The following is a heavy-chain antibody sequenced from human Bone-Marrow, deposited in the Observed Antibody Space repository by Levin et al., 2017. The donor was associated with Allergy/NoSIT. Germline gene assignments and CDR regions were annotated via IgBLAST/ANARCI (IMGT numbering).Heavy chain of an antibody. CDR3: GRVMAAAGTGGYYYMDV. D-gene: IGHD6-13*01. Sequence: GGSLRLSCAASGFTFSSYYMSWVRQAPGKGLEWVSVIHGDGTTYYADSVRGRFAISGDNSKNTLYLQMNSLRADDTAVYYCGRVMAAAGTGGYYYMDVWGKGTTVTVSS. CDR1: GFTFSSYY. J-gene: IGHJ6*03. CDR2: IHGDGTT. V-gene: IGHV3-53*01.